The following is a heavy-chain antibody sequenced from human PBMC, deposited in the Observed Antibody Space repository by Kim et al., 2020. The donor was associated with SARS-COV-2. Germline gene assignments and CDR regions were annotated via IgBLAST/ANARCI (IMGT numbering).Heavy chain of an antibody. D-gene: IGHD5-12*01. CDR1: GGSISSGGYS. V-gene: IGHV4-30-2*01. CDR2: IYHSGST. CDR3: ARYPQGGDGYNLAWYFDL. J-gene: IGHJ2*01. Sequence: SETLSLTCAVSGGSISSGGYSWSWIRQPPGKGLEWIGYIYHSGSTYYNPSLKSRVTISVDRSKNQFSLKLSSVTAADTAVYYCARYPQGGDGYNLAWYFDLWGRGTLVTVSS.